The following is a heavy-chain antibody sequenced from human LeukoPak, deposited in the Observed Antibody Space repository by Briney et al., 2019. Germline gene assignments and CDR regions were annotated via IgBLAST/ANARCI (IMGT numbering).Heavy chain of an antibody. CDR3: ARGRDVLLWFGELLDY. D-gene: IGHD3-10*01. Sequence: ASVKVSCTASGYTFTGYYMHRVRQASGQGLEWMGWINPNSGGTNYAQKFQGWVTMTRDTSISTAYMELSRLRSDDTAVYYCARGRDVLLWFGELLDYWGQGTLVTVSS. CDR2: INPNSGGT. J-gene: IGHJ4*02. CDR1: GYTFTGYY. V-gene: IGHV1-2*04.